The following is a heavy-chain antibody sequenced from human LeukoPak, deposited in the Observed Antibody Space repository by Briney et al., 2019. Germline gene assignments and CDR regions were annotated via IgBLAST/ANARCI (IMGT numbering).Heavy chain of an antibody. CDR2: IHDDGRS. V-gene: IGHV4/OR15-8*01. CDR1: GGSMSDSIT. CDR3: AKVLTAAGLDL. D-gene: IGHD6-25*01. J-gene: IGHJ5*02. Sequence: SETLSLTCSVSGGSMSDSITWGWVRQPPGKGLEWLANIHDDGRSAPNPSLRSRLTISQDRSKNQFSLKVSSVTAADTAFYYCAKVLTAAGLDLWGQGILVTVSS.